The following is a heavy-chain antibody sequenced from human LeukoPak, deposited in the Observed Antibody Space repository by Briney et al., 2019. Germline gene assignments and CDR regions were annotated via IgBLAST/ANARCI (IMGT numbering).Heavy chain of an antibody. CDR3: ARDIVSGSGSLDY. CDR1: RFSFSNYW. Sequence: GGALRLSCAGSRFSFSNYWMHGVGQAPGKGLVWVSRVKSDGSNPSFADSVKSRFTISRDNAENMLYLQMNPLGAEDTAVYYCARDIVSGSGSLDYWGQGTLVTVSS. CDR2: VKSDGSNP. V-gene: IGHV3-74*01. J-gene: IGHJ4*02. D-gene: IGHD3-10*01.